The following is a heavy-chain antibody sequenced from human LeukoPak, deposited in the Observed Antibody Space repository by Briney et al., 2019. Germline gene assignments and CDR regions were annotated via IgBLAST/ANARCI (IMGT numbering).Heavy chain of an antibody. V-gene: IGHV3-64D*06. CDR2: MTSNGGST. CDR1: GFTFSSCG. Sequence: ARGSPRLSRSASGFTFSSCGMHWVCQAPGKGLEYVSSMTSNGGSTYYADSVKGRFTISRDNSKNTLFLQMSSLRAEDSAVYYCVSGYCSSTTSRFAYWGQGTLVTVSS. J-gene: IGHJ4*02. D-gene: IGHD2-2*01. CDR3: VSGYCSSTTSRFAY.